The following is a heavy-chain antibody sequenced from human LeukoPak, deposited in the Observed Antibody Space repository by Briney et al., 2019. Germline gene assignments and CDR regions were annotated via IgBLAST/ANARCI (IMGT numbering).Heavy chain of an antibody. J-gene: IGHJ4*02. D-gene: IGHD6-13*01. V-gene: IGHV4-59*08. CDR3: AASIAAAGTPFTFDY. CDR2: IYYSGST. Sequence: PSETLSLTCTVSGGSISSYYWSWLRQPPGKGLEWIGYIYYSGSTNYNPSLKSRVTISVDTSKNQFSLKLSSVTAADTAVYYCAASIAAAGTPFTFDYWGQGTLVTVSS. CDR1: GGSISSYY.